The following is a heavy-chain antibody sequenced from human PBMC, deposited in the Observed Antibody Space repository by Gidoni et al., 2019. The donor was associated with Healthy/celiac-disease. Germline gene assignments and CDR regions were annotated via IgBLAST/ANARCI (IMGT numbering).Heavy chain of an antibody. CDR2: IIPILGIA. Sequence: QVQLVQSGAEVKKPGSSVKVSCKASGGTFSSYTISWVRQAPGQGLEWMGRIIPILGIANYAQKFQGRVTITADKSTSTAYMELSSLRSEDTAVYYCARVVYGDYYYYGMDVWGQGTTVTVSS. CDR3: ARVVYGDYYYYGMDV. V-gene: IGHV1-69*02. D-gene: IGHD4-17*01. CDR1: GGTFSSYT. J-gene: IGHJ6*02.